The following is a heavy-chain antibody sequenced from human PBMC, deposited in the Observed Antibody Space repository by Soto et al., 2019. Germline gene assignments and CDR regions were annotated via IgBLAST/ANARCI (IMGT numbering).Heavy chain of an antibody. J-gene: IGHJ4*02. V-gene: IGHV3-23*01. Sequence: EVQLLESGGGLVQPGGSLRLSCAASGFTFNNYAMTWVRQAPGKGLEWVSAISGGGDTTSYADSVKARFTVSRDGSKNTLYLQMSSLRAEDTDLYYCAKGRGGSGSLTPRVDFWGQGTLVTVSS. CDR1: GFTFNNYA. D-gene: IGHD3-10*01. CDR2: ISGGGDTT. CDR3: AKGRGGSGSLTPRVDF.